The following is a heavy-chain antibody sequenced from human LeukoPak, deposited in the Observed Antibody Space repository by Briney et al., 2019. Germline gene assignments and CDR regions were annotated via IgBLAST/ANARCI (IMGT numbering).Heavy chain of an antibody. Sequence: SQTLSLTCTVSGGSISSGSYYWSWIRPPAGEALEWIGRIYTSGSTDYNPSLKSRVTISVDTSKNQFSLKLSSVTAADTAVYYCARDYDFWSGYYSPTRGYFGYWGQGTLVTVSS. CDR3: ARDYDFWSGYYSPTRGYFGY. CDR2: IYTSGST. J-gene: IGHJ4*02. D-gene: IGHD3-3*01. V-gene: IGHV4-61*02. CDR1: GGSISSGSYY.